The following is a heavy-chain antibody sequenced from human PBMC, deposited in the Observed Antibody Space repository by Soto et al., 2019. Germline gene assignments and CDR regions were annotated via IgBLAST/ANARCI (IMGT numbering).Heavy chain of an antibody. CDR3: ARALFYSSGCYGY. CDR1: GYTFTGYY. J-gene: IGHJ4*02. CDR2: INPNSGGT. V-gene: IGHV1-2*04. D-gene: IGHD6-19*01. Sequence: ASLKVSCKASGYTFTGYYMHWVRQAPGQGLEWMGWINPNSGGTNYAQKFQGWVTMTRDTSISTAYMELSRLRSDDTAVYYCARALFYSSGCYGYWGQGTLVTVSS.